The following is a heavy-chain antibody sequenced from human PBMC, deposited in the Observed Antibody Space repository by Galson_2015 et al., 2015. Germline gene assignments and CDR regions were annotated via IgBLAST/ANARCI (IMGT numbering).Heavy chain of an antibody. V-gene: IGHV3-72*01. Sequence: SLRLSCAASGFMFSDHYVDWVRQAPGKGLEWVGRTRNKANSYTTEYAASVKGRFTISRDDSKNSLYLQMNSLKIEDTAVYYCTRATLWSGYYNAFDIGGQGTMV. CDR2: TRNKANSYTT. CDR3: TRATLWSGYYNAFDI. J-gene: IGHJ3*02. CDR1: GFMFSDHY. D-gene: IGHD3-3*01.